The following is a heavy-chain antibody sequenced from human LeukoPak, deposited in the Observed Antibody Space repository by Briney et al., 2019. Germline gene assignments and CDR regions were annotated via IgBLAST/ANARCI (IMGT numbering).Heavy chain of an antibody. CDR3: ARDEVAAXGY. Sequence: AFSXSDYWMTWVRQAPGKGLEWVANIDEDGSEKYYVDSVKGRFTISRDNSRNSVYLQLNSLRVEDTAVYYCARDEVAAXGYWGQGTXVTVSS. CDR2: IDEDGSEK. V-gene: IGHV3-7*01. CDR1: AFSXSDYW. D-gene: IGHD6-19*01. J-gene: IGHJ4*02.